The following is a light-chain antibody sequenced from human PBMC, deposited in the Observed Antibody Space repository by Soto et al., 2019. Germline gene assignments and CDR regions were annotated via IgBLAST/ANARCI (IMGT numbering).Light chain of an antibody. V-gene: IGLV2-14*01. CDR3: SSYTSSSTLDVV. Sequence: QSALTQPASVSGSPGQSITISCTGTSSDVGGYNYVSWYQQHPGKAPKLMIYEVSNRPSGVSNRFSGSKSGNTASLTISGLQAEDEADYYCSSYTSSSTLDVVFGGGTKRPS. CDR1: SSDVGGYNY. J-gene: IGLJ2*01. CDR2: EVS.